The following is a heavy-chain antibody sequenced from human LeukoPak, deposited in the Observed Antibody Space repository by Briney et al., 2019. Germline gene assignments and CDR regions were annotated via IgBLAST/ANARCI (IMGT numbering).Heavy chain of an antibody. CDR3: AKSNGYGLVDI. J-gene: IGHJ3*02. Sequence: SETLSLTCTVSGGSISSYYWSWIRQPSGKGLEWIGNIFYSGSTYYSPSLRSRVTISLDTSRNQFSLKLNSVTAADTAVYYCAKSNGYGLVDIWGQGTMVTVSS. CDR2: IFYSGST. V-gene: IGHV4-59*12. CDR1: GGSISSYY. D-gene: IGHD3-10*01.